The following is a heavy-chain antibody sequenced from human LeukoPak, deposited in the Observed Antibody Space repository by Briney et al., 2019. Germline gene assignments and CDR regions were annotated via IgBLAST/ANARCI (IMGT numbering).Heavy chain of an antibody. Sequence: GGSLRLSCAASGFTFSSYGMHWVRQAPGKGLEWVAVISYDGSNKYYADSVKGRFTISRDNSKNTLYLQMNSLRAEDTAVYYCAKRKYYYGSGRPDYFDYWGQGTLVTVSS. D-gene: IGHD3-10*01. CDR3: AKRKYYYGSGRPDYFDY. CDR1: GFTFSSYG. J-gene: IGHJ4*02. CDR2: ISYDGSNK. V-gene: IGHV3-30*18.